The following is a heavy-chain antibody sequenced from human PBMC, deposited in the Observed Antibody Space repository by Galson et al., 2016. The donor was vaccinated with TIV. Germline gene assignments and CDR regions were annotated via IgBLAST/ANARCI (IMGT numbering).Heavy chain of an antibody. V-gene: IGHV3-21*01. CDR2: ITSSSKFI. J-gene: IGHJ4*01. D-gene: IGHD3-16*01. CDR3: ARGFYRLGYVGVY. CDR1: GFTLSDYG. Sequence: SLRLSCAASGFTLSDYGMNWVRQSPGKGLEWVSAITSSSKFIYYADSVKGRFSISRDNAKNSVYLQMDSLSVEDTAVYYCARGFYRLGYVGVYWGHGALVTVS.